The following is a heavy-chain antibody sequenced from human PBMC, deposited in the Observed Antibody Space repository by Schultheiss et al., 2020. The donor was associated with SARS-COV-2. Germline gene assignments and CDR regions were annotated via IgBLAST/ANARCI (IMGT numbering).Heavy chain of an antibody. CDR3: ARAGSYFAFDI. CDR1: GFTFSSYD. J-gene: IGHJ3*02. V-gene: IGHV3-13*05. D-gene: IGHD3-10*01. Sequence: GESLKISCAASGFTFSSYDMHWVRQATGKGLEWVSAIGTAGDPYYPGSVKGRFTISRENAKNSLYLQMNSLRAGDTAVYYCARAGSYFAFDIWGQGTMVTVSS. CDR2: IGTAGDP.